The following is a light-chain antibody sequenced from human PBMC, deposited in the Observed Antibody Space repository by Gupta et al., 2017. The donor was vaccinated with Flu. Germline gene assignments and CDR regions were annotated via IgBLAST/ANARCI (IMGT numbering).Light chain of an antibody. CDR2: DDN. V-gene: IGLV3-21*02. CDR3: QVWESSSDHPVV. Sequence: SYILTQAPSVSVAPGQTARITCGINNIGSKSVHWYQQQPGPAPVVVVYDDNDRRSGTPERVSGSNSGNTATLTISRVEDGGEAVYFCQVWESSSDHPVVFGGGTKLTVL. J-gene: IGLJ2*01. CDR1: NIGSKS.